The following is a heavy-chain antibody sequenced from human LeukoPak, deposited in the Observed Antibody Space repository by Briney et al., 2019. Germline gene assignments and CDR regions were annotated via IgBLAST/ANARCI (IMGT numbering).Heavy chain of an antibody. D-gene: IGHD3-10*01. CDR2: ILDNESP. V-gene: IGHV4-39*07. Sequence: PSETLSLTCTVSRASLSSSGYYWGWIRQPPGKGLEWIGSILDNESPYYNPSLKSRVTISVDTSKNQFSLKLSSVTAADTAVYYCARDAQGFGELYSYYYYMDVWGKGTTVTISS. CDR1: RASLSSSGYY. CDR3: ARDAQGFGELYSYYYYMDV. J-gene: IGHJ6*03.